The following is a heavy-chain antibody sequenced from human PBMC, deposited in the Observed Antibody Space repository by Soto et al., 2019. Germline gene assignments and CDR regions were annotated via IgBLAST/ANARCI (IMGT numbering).Heavy chain of an antibody. D-gene: IGHD3-10*01. J-gene: IGHJ3*02. CDR2: ISYDGSNK. CDR3: AKEDTMVRGPPGAFDI. CDR1: GFTFSSYG. V-gene: IGHV3-30*18. Sequence: GGSLRLSCAASGFTFSSYGMHWVRQAPGKGLEWVAVISYDGSNKYYADSVKGRFTISRDNSKNTLYLQMNSLRAEDTAVYYCAKEDTMVRGPPGAFDIWGQGTMVTVSS.